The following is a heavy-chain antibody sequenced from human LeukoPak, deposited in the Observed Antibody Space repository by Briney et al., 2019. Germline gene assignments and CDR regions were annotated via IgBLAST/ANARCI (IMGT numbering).Heavy chain of an antibody. Sequence: NPSETLSLTCTVSGGSISSSSYYWGWIRQPPGKGLEWIGSIYYSGSTYYNPSLKSRVTISVDTSKNQFSLKLSSVTAADTAVYYCARDIEHCSSTSCYASWFDPWGQGTLVTVPS. V-gene: IGHV4-39*07. CDR1: GGSISSSSYY. D-gene: IGHD2-2*01. CDR3: ARDIEHCSSTSCYASWFDP. J-gene: IGHJ5*02. CDR2: IYYSGST.